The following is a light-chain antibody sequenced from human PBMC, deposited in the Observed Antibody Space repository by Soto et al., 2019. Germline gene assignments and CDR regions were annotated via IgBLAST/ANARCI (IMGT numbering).Light chain of an antibody. Sequence: DIVMTQSPLSLPVTPGEAASISCRSSQSLLHSNGYNYLDWYLQKPGQSPQPLIYLGSDRASGVPDRFSGSGSGTDFTLQISRVEAEDVGVYYCMQSLQTPWTFGQGTKVEIK. CDR3: MQSLQTPWT. CDR2: LGS. J-gene: IGKJ1*01. V-gene: IGKV2-28*01. CDR1: QSLLHSNGYNY.